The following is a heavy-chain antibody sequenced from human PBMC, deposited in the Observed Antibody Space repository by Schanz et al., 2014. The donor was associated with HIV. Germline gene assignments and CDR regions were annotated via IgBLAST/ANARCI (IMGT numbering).Heavy chain of an antibody. J-gene: IGHJ4*02. CDR1: GGSITSGGHY. CDR3: ARGSGLDY. V-gene: IGHV4-31*03. Sequence: QVQLQESGPGLVKPSQTLSLTCTVSGGSITSGGHYWSWIRQHPGKGLEWLGYIYYSGGTYYNPSTRTRITMSIDTSKNQFSLRLSFATAADPGVYYCARGSGLDYWGQGTQVTVSS. CDR2: IYYSGGT. D-gene: IGHD1-1*01.